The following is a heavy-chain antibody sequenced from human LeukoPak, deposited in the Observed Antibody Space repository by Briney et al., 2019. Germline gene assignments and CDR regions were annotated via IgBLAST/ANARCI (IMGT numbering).Heavy chain of an antibody. CDR1: GFTVNSNY. Sequence: PGGSLRLSCADSGFTVNSNYMSWVRQAPGKGLEWVSVIYSGGSTYYADSVKGRFTISRDNSKNTLFLQMDSLRAEDTAVYYCARAYTSSSTPAGYWGQGTLVTVSS. J-gene: IGHJ4*02. CDR3: ARAYTSSSTPAGY. V-gene: IGHV3-66*01. CDR2: IYSGGST. D-gene: IGHD6-6*01.